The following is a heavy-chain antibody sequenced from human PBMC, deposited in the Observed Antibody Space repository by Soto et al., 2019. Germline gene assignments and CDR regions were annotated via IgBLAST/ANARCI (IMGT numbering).Heavy chain of an antibody. V-gene: IGHV4-30-4*01. CDR2: IYYSGNT. D-gene: IGHD5-18*01. CDR1: GGSIRSGDYY. CDR3: ARPSGGYSHGDYFDY. Sequence: QVQLQESGPGLVKPSQTLSLTCTVSGGSIRSGDYYWSWIRQPPGKGLEWIGYIYYSGNTYYSPSLKSRVTISVDTSKNQFSLKLSSVTAADTAVYYCARPSGGYSHGDYFDYWGQGTLVTVSS. J-gene: IGHJ4*02.